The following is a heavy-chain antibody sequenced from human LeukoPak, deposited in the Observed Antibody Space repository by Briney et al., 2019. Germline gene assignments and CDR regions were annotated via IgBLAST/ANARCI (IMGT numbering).Heavy chain of an antibody. CDR1: GGSISSYY. J-gene: IGHJ3*02. CDR3: ARGSAFDI. CDR2: IYYSGST. Sequence: SETLSLTCTVSGGSISSYYWSWIRQPPGKGLEWIGYIYYSGSTNYNPSLKSRVSISVDKSKNQLSLKLSSVAAADTAMYYCARGSAFDIWGQGTMVTVSS. V-gene: IGHV4-59*01.